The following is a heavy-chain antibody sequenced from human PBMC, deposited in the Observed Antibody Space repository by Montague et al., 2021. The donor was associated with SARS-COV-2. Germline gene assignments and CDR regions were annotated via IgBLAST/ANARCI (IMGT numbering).Heavy chain of an antibody. CDR2: IYDSGST. Sequence: SETLSLTCTVSGGSISSSNYYWDWIRQPPGKGLEWIGSIYDSGSTYYNPSLKSRVTISVDTSKNQFSLKLSSVTAADTAVYYCARPVSYYDILSSSTNWFDPWGQGTRVTVSS. D-gene: IGHD3-9*01. CDR3: ARPVSYYDILSSSTNWFDP. CDR1: GGSISSSNYY. V-gene: IGHV4-39*01. J-gene: IGHJ5*02.